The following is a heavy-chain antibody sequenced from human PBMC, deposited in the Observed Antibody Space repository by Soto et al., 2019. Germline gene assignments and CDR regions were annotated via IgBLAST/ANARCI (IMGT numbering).Heavy chain of an antibody. CDR2: ILYDGSYK. D-gene: IGHD3-22*01. Sequence: SGGSLRLSCAVSGFTFKNYGMHWVRQAPGKGLEWVAVILYDGSYKYYADSVQGRFTISRDNSKNTLYLQMNSLRAEDTAVYYCAKDAYYYDSGGDFEGGYFDYWGQGTLVTVSS. CDR3: AKDAYYYDSGGDFEGGYFDY. CDR1: GFTFKNYG. V-gene: IGHV3-30*18. J-gene: IGHJ4*02.